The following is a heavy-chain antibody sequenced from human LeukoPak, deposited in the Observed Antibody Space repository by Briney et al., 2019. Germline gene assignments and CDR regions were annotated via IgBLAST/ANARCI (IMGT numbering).Heavy chain of an antibody. J-gene: IGHJ4*02. D-gene: IGHD4-23*01. CDR3: ARGFGGNLGY. CDR2: INHSGST. CDR1: GGSFSGYY. Sequence: PSETLSLTCPVYGGSFSGYYWSWIRQPPGKGLEWIGEINHSGSTNYNPSLKSRVTISVDTSKNQFSLKLSSVTAADTAVYYCARGFGGNLGYWGQGTLVTVSS. V-gene: IGHV4-34*01.